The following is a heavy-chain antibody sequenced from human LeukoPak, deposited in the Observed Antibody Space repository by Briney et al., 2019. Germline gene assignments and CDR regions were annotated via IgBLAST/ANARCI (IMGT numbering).Heavy chain of an antibody. D-gene: IGHD3-22*01. J-gene: IGHJ5*02. CDR1: VFTFCSYS. CDR3: ARDVGYYDSSGYYYIDWFDP. V-gene: IGHV3-48*01. CDR2: ISSSSSTI. Sequence: GGSLRLSCAASVFTFCSYSMNWVREAPGKGLEWVSYISSSSSTIYYADSVRGRFTISRDNAKNSLYLQMNSLRAEDTAVYYCARDVGYYDSSGYYYIDWFDPWGQGTLVTVSS.